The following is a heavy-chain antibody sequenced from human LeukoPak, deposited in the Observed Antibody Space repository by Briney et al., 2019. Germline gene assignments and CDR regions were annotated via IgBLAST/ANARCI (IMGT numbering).Heavy chain of an antibody. CDR3: TRDRVLWFGELSYYYGMDV. Sequence: GRSLRLSCTASGFTFGDYAMSWVRQAPGKGLEWVGSIRSKAYGGTTEYAASVKGRFTISRDDSKSIAYLQMNSLKTEDTAVYYCTRDRVLWFGELSYYYGMDVWGKGTTVTVSS. CDR1: GFTFGDYA. D-gene: IGHD3-10*01. V-gene: IGHV3-49*04. J-gene: IGHJ6*04. CDR2: IRSKAYGGTT.